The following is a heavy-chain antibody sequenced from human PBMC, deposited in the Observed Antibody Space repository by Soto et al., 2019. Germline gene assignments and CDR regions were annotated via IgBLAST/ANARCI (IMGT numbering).Heavy chain of an antibody. J-gene: IGHJ5*02. CDR2: TTGGAGLT. CDR3: ARVDRGSVARPTRLDP. D-gene: IGHD2-21*01. V-gene: IGHV3-23*01. CDR1: GFTLTSYA. Sequence: EVQLLASGGGLVQPGGSLRLSCTASGFTLTSYAINCVRQAPGKGLEWVSATTGGAGLTYYADSVKGRFSVSSDNPGNTLYLQLNSLRPEDTAVYYCARVDRGSVARPTRLDPWGQGTLVTVSS.